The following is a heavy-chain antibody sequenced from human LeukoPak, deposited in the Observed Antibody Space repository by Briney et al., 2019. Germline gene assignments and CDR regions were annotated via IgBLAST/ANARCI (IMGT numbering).Heavy chain of an antibody. V-gene: IGHV4-39*01. Sequence: SETLSLTCAVYDGSFSSYYWTWIRQSPGKGLEWIGSIYYSGSTYYNPSLRSRVTISVDTSKNQFSLKLSSVTAADTAVYYCARHVYDFWSGYSTSGAFDIWGQGTMVTVSS. CDR2: IYYSGST. CDR3: ARHVYDFWSGYSTSGAFDI. CDR1: DGSFSSYY. D-gene: IGHD3-3*01. J-gene: IGHJ3*02.